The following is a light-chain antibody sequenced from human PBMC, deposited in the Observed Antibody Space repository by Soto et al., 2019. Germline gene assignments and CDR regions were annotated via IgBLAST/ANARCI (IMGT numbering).Light chain of an antibody. Sequence: DIVMTQSPLSLPVTPGEPASISCRSSQSLLHSNGYNYLDWYLQKPGQSPQLLIYLGSNRASGVPDRFSGSGSGTYFTLKISRVEGEDVGVYYCMQALQTPLTFGGGTKVEMK. CDR3: MQALQTPLT. CDR1: QSLLHSNGYNY. V-gene: IGKV2-28*01. J-gene: IGKJ4*01. CDR2: LGS.